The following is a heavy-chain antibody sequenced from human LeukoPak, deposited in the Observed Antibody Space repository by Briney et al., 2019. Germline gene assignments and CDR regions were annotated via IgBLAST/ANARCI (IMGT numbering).Heavy chain of an antibody. CDR3: ARNSSSSWGYYSMDV. J-gene: IGHJ6*03. CDR2: IYNSATT. V-gene: IGHV4-59*01. CDR1: GASISSYS. Sequence: SETLSLTCSVSGASISSYSWSWIRQTPGKGLEWIGYIYNSATTNYNPSLKSRLTISVDTSKNQISLKLTSVTATGTAVYYCARNSSSSWGYYSMDVWGKGTTVTVSS. D-gene: IGHD6-13*01.